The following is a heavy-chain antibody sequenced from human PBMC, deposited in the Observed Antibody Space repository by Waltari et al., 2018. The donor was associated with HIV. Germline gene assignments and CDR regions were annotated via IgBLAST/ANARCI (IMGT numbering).Heavy chain of an antibody. J-gene: IGHJ6*02. V-gene: IGHV4-34*01. Sequence: QVPLQQRGAGLLKPSETLPLTCAVYGGSFAGYSWSWIRQPPRKGLEWSGEINHSGSTNYNPSLKSRVTISVDTSKNQFSLKLSSVTAADTAVYYCARGAIAARPGYYYGMDVWGQGTTVTVSS. CDR1: GGSFAGYS. CDR3: ARGAIAARPGYYYGMDV. CDR2: INHSGST. D-gene: IGHD6-6*01.